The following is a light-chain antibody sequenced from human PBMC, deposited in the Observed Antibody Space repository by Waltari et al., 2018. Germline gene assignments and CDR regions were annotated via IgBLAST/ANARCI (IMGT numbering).Light chain of an antibody. CDR2: EVS. Sequence: QSALPQPPSASGSPGQSVTISCTGTNSDIGAYNYSPWYQQYPGKAPRVVIYEVSQRPPGVPGRFSGSKSGNTASLTVSGLQAEDEAEYHCSSYAGSNGMVFGGGTKVTVL. CDR3: SSYAGSNGMV. V-gene: IGLV2-8*01. CDR1: NSDIGAYNY. J-gene: IGLJ3*02.